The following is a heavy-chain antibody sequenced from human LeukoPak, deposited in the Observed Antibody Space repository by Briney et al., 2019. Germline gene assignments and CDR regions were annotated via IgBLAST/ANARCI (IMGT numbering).Heavy chain of an antibody. D-gene: IGHD3-10*01. CDR3: GRYYYGSGPRNY. CDR1: GFTFSNYE. J-gene: IGHJ4*02. CDR2: ISTSGSTI. Sequence: GGSLRLSCAASGFTFSNYEMIWVRQAPGKGLEWVSYISTSGSTIYCADSVKGRFTISRDNAKNSLYLQMNSLRAEDTAVYYCGRYYYGSGPRNYWGQGTLLTVSS. V-gene: IGHV3-48*03.